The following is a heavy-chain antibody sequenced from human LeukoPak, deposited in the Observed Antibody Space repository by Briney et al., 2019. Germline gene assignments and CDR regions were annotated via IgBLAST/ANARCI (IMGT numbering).Heavy chain of an antibody. V-gene: IGHV1-46*01. CDR1: GYTFTSYY. Sequence: ASVNVSCKASGYTFTSYYMHWVRQAPGRGLEWMGIINPSGGSTSYAQKFQGRVTMTRDMSTSTVYMELSSLRSEDTAVYYCARESVSYYFDYWGQGTLVTVS. CDR3: ARESVSYYFDY. J-gene: IGHJ4*02. CDR2: INPSGGST. D-gene: IGHD5/OR15-5a*01.